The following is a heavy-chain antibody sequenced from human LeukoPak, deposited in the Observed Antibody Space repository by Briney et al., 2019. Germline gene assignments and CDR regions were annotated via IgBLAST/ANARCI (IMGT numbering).Heavy chain of an antibody. D-gene: IGHD3-10*01. CDR3: AKGGRGTYYSDS. J-gene: IGHJ4*02. V-gene: IGHV3-23*01. Sequence: PGGSLRLSCAASGFTFSSYAMNWVRQAPGKGLEWVSVISASGGTTDYADSVKGRFTISRDNSKNTLYLQMNNLRAEDTAVYYCAKGGRGTYYSDSWGQGTLVTVSS. CDR2: ISASGGTT. CDR1: GFTFSSYA.